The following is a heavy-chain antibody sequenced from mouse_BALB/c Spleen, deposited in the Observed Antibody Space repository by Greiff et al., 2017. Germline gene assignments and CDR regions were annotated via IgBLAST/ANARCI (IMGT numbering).Heavy chain of an antibody. CDR1: GYTFTDYE. J-gene: IGHJ2*01. CDR2: IDPETGGT. D-gene: IGHD1-1*01. V-gene: IGHV1-15*01. Sequence: QVQLQQSGAELVRPGASVTLSCKASGYTFTDYEMHWVKQTPVHGLEWIGAIDPETGGTAYNQKFKGKATLTADKSSSTAYMELRSLTSEDSAVYYCARSGDYYGSGFDYWGQGTTLTVSS. CDR3: ARSGDYYGSGFDY.